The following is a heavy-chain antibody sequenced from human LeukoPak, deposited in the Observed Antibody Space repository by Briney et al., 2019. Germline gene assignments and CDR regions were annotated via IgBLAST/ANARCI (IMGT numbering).Heavy chain of an antibody. CDR3: ASAYGGYSDY. Sequence: GRSLRLSCAASGFTFSSYAMHWVRQAPGKGLGWVAVISYDGSNKYYADSVKGRVTISRDNSKNTLYLQMNSLRAEDTAVYYCASAYGGYSDYWGQGTLVTVSS. J-gene: IGHJ4*02. CDR1: GFTFSSYA. V-gene: IGHV3-30-3*01. CDR2: ISYDGSNK. D-gene: IGHD5-12*01.